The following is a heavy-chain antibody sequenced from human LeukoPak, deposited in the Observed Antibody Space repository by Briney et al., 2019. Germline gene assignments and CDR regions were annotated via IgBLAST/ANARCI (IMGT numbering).Heavy chain of an antibody. CDR2: IYYSGST. CDR3: ARHTLLTVGATQGVGVGVDY. J-gene: IGHJ4*02. D-gene: IGHD1-26*01. Sequence: SETLSLTCTVSGGSISSSHYYWGWIRQPPGKGLEWIGSIYYSGSTYYNPSLKSRVTISVDTSKNQFSLKLSSVTAADTAVYYCARHTLLTVGATQGVGVGVDYWGQGTLVTVSS. V-gene: IGHV4-39*01. CDR1: GGSISSSHYY.